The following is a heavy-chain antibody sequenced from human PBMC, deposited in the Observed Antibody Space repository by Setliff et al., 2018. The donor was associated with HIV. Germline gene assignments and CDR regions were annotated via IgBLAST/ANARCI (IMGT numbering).Heavy chain of an antibody. CDR3: ARAIRDGNSLINWFDP. J-gene: IGHJ5*01. CDR1: GVIFNNLW. D-gene: IGHD2-15*01. V-gene: IGHV3-74*01. CDR2: INQDGSDA. Sequence: GESLKISCAASGVIFNNLWMHWVRQVPGKGLVWIADINQDGSDANYAESVKGRFTISRDNAKNTHYLQMTSLRPEDTAVYFCARAIRDGNSLINWFDPWGPGILVTVSS.